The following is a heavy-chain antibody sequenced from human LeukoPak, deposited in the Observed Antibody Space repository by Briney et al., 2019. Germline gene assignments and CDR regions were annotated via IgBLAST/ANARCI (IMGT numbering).Heavy chain of an antibody. Sequence: NPSETLSLTCAVYGGSFSGYYWSWIRQPPGKGLEWIGEINHSGSTNYNPSLKSRVTISVDTSKNQFSLKLSSVTAADTAVYYCARVGRYYYYYYMDVWGKGTTVTVSS. J-gene: IGHJ6*03. CDR3: ARVGRYYYYYYMDV. CDR1: GGSFSGYY. V-gene: IGHV4-34*01. CDR2: INHSGST.